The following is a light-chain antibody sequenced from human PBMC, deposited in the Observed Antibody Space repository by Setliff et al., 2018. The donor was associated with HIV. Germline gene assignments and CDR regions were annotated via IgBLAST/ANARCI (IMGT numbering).Light chain of an antibody. CDR2: GDS. V-gene: IGLV1-40*01. CDR1: NSNIGTGYD. CDR3: QSYDSSLSGVG. J-gene: IGLJ2*01. Sequence: QSVLTQPPSVSGAPGQRVTISCTGSNSNIGTGYDVHWYQQLPGTAPKLLIYGDSNRPSGVPDRFSGSKSGTSASLAITGLQAEDEADYYCQSYDSSLSGVGFGGGT.